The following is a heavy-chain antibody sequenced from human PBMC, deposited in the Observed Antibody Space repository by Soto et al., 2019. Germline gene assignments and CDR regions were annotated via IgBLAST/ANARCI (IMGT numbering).Heavy chain of an antibody. D-gene: IGHD3-3*01. V-gene: IGHV3-7*01. CDR1: GFIFSNYY. J-gene: IGHJ4*02. Sequence: PGGFLRLSCAASGFIFSNYYMSWVRQAPGKGLEWVANIGQDGSDRHYVDSVKGRFSISRDNARNSVFLQMNSLRVEDTAMYYCVTDFWTASMGTYWGQGTLVTVSS. CDR3: VTDFWTASMGTY. CDR2: IGQDGSDR.